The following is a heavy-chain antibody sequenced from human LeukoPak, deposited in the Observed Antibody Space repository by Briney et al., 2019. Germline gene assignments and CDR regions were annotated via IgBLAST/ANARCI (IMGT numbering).Heavy chain of an antibody. D-gene: IGHD2-15*01. CDR2: ISGSGGST. CDR1: GFTFGSYA. V-gene: IGHV3-23*01. Sequence: GGSLRLSCAASGFTFGSYAMSWVRQAPGKGLEWVSAISGSGGSTYYADSVKGRFTISRDNSKNTLYLQMNSLRAEDTAVYYCAKVSGSGGTKYQPFDYWGQGTLVTVSS. CDR3: AKVSGSGGTKYQPFDY. J-gene: IGHJ4*02.